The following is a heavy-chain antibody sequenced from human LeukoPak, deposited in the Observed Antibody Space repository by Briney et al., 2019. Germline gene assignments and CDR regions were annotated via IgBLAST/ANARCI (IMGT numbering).Heavy chain of an antibody. J-gene: IGHJ4*02. D-gene: IGHD3-3*01. Sequence: ASVKVSCKASGYTFTGYYMHWVRQAPGQGLEWMGWINPNSGGTNYAQKFQGWVTMTRDASISTAYMELSRLRSDDTAVYYCARGGQYYDFWSGYFKRPDQTNDFDYWGQGTLVTVSS. V-gene: IGHV1-2*04. CDR2: INPNSGGT. CDR3: ARGGQYYDFWSGYFKRPDQTNDFDY. CDR1: GYTFTGYY.